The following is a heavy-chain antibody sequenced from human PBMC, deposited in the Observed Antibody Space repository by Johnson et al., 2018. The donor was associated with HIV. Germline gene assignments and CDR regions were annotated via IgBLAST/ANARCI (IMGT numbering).Heavy chain of an antibody. CDR2: ISSNGGST. Sequence: VQLVESGGGVVPPGRSLRLSCAASGFTFSSYAMHWVRQAPGKGLEYVSAISSNGGSTYYANSVKGRFTISRDNSKNTLYLQMGSLRAEDMAVYYCARGTVCGGDCYSRAFDIWGQGTMVTVSS. CDR3: ARGTVCGGDCYSRAFDI. CDR1: GFTFSSYA. J-gene: IGHJ3*02. V-gene: IGHV3-64*01. D-gene: IGHD2-21*02.